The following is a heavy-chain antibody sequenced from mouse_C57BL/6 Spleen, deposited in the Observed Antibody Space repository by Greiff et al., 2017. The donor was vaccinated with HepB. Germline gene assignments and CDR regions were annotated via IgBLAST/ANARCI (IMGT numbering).Heavy chain of an antibody. Sequence: EVQLVESGGGLVKPGGSLKLSCAASGFTFSSYTMSWVRQTPEKRLEWVATISGGGGNTYYPDSVKGRFTISRDNAKNTLYLQMSSLRSEDTALYYCARHEDYYGSRYYFDYWGQGTTLTVSS. CDR2: ISGGGGNT. CDR1: GFTFSSYT. CDR3: ARHEDYYGSRYYFDY. J-gene: IGHJ2*01. V-gene: IGHV5-9*01. D-gene: IGHD1-1*01.